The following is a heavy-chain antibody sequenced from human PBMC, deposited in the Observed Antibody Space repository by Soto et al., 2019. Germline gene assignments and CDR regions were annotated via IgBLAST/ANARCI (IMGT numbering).Heavy chain of an antibody. D-gene: IGHD3-10*01. J-gene: IGHJ4*02. CDR3: AKREGRNLDY. V-gene: IGHV3-11*03. Sequence: GGSLRLSCAASGFTFSDYYMSWIRQAPGKGLEWVSYISSSSSYTNYADSVKGRFTISRDNSKNTLYLQMNSLRAENTAVYYCAKREGRNLDYWGQGTLVTVSS. CDR2: ISSSSSYT. CDR1: GFTFSDYY.